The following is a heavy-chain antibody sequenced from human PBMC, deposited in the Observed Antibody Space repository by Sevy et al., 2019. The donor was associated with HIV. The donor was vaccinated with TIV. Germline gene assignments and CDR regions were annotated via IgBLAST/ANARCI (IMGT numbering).Heavy chain of an antibody. V-gene: IGHV1-18*01. CDR3: VRDQVYCGGDCYSPSFDP. Sequence: ASVKVSCKASGYTFTSYGISWVRQAPGQGLEWMGWISAYNGNTNYAQKLQGRVTMTTDTSTSTAYMELRSLRSDDTAVYYCVRDQVYCGGDCYSPSFDPWGQGTLVTVSS. CDR2: ISAYNGNT. D-gene: IGHD2-21*02. J-gene: IGHJ5*02. CDR1: GYTFTSYG.